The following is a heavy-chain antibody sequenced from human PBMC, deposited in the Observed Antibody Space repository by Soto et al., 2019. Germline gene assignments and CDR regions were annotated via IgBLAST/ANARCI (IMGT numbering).Heavy chain of an antibody. CDR1: GSSLSADGAA. V-gene: IGHV2-5*02. D-gene: IGHD2-8*02. Sequence: SGPTLVNPTQTLTLTCTFSGSSLSADGAAVGWIRQPPGKALEWLALIYWDNDQRYNPSLKSRHTITMDTSKNQVVLTMTDMDPVDTATYFCADTPGGIFFQHWGRGTLVTVSS. J-gene: IGHJ1*01. CDR3: ADTPGGIFFQH. CDR2: IYWDNDQ.